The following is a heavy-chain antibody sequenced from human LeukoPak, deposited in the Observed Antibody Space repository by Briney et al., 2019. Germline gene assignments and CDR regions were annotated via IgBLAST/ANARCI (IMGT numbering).Heavy chain of an antibody. J-gene: IGHJ4*02. V-gene: IGHV3-74*01. CDR1: GFTFSTYW. D-gene: IGHD1-26*01. CDR2: INSDGSTT. CDR3: AVSGSGSYYSHSPFDN. Sequence: GGSLRLSCDASGFTFSTYWMTWVRQAPGKGLVWVSRINSDGSTTSYADSVKGRFTISRDNAKNTLFLQMNSLRAEDTAVYYCAVSGSGSYYSHSPFDNWGQGILVTVSS.